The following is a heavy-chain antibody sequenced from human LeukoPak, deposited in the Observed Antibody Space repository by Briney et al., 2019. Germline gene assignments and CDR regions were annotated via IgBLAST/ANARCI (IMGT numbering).Heavy chain of an antibody. CDR1: GGSISSDY. J-gene: IGHJ6*03. V-gene: IGHV4-59*08. CDR2: IYYNGST. Sequence: PSETLSLTCTVSGGSISSDYWSWIRQPPGKGLELIGYIYYNGSTNYNPSLRTRVTISVDTSKDQFSLKLSTVTAADTAVLYGASYVDNNGMGWPSSDVGDYYYYMDVWGKGTTVTVSS. D-gene: IGHD1-14*01. CDR3: ASYVDNNGMGWPSSDVGDYYYYMDV.